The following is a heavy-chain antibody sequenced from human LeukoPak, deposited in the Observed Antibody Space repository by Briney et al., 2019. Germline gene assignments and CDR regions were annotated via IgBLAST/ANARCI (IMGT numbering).Heavy chain of an antibody. D-gene: IGHD4-4*01. CDR3: AKSVGHYSNPILV. Sequence: QPGGSLRLSCAASGFTFSSYAMSWVRQAPGEGLEWVSAISGSGGSTYYADSVKGRFTISRDNSKNTLYLQMNSLRAEDTAVYYCAKSVGHYSNPILVWGQGTLVTVSS. J-gene: IGHJ4*02. V-gene: IGHV3-23*01. CDR1: GFTFSSYA. CDR2: ISGSGGST.